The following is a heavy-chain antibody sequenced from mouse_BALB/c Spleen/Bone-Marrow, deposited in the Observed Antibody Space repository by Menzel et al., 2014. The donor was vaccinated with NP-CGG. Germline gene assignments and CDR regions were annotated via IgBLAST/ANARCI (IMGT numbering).Heavy chain of an antibody. Sequence: VQLQQSGTELAKPGASVKMSCKASGYTVTTHWMHWVKQRPGQGLEWIGYINPSTGYTDYNQKFKDKATLTADKSSSTAYMQLISLTSEDSAVYYCVRSDYWGQGTTLTVSS. CDR2: INPSTGYT. J-gene: IGHJ2*01. V-gene: IGHV1-7*01. CDR3: VRSDY. CDR1: GYTVTTHW.